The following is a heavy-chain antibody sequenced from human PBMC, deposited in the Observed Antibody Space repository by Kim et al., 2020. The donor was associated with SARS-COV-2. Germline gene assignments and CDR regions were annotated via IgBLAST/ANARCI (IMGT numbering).Heavy chain of an antibody. CDR1: GGSISSGGYY. D-gene: IGHD6-13*01. J-gene: IGHJ2*01. Sequence: SETLSLTCTVSGGSISSGGYYWSWIRQHPGKGLEWIGYIYYSGSTYYNPSLKSRVTISVDTSKNQFSLKLSSVTAADTAVYYCARGIYSSSWLSWYFDLWGRGTLVTVSS. CDR3: ARGIYSSSWLSWYFDL. CDR2: IYYSGST. V-gene: IGHV4-31*03.